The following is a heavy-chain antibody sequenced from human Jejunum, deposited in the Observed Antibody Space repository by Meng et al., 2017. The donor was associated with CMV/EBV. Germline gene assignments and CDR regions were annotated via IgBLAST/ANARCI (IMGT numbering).Heavy chain of an antibody. J-gene: IGHJ4*02. D-gene: IGHD3-22*01. V-gene: IGHV3-30*03. Sequence: ASGFPFSSYGMHWVRHAPGKGLEWVAVISYDGSIKYQADTVKGRFTISRDNSKNTLYLQMNSLRTEDTAVYYCARDPDKKWLYLDYWGQGTLVTVSS. CDR1: GFPFSSYG. CDR2: ISYDGSIK. CDR3: ARDPDKKWLYLDY.